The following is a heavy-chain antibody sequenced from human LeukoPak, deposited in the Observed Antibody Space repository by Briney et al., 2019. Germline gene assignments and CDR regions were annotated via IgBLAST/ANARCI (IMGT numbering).Heavy chain of an antibody. D-gene: IGHD3-10*01. CDR2: ISYDGSNK. CDR1: GFTFSSYG. Sequence: GRSLRLSCAASGFTFSSYGMHWVRQAPGKGLEWVAVISYDGSNKYYADSVKGRFTISRDNSKNTLYLQMNSLRAEDTAVYYCAKELTMVRGVKGAFDIRGQGTMVTVSS. V-gene: IGHV3-30*18. CDR3: AKELTMVRGVKGAFDI. J-gene: IGHJ3*02.